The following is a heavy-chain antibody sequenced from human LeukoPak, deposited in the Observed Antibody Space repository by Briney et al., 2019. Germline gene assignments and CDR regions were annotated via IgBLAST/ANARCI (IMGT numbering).Heavy chain of an antibody. J-gene: IGHJ6*03. Sequence: GGSLRLSCAASGFTFSSYAMNWVRQAPGKGLEWVSYISSSSSTIYYADSVKGRFTISRDNAKNSLYLQMNSLRAEDTAVYYCARDGGYSNYGYYYYMDVWGKGTTVTVSS. D-gene: IGHD4-11*01. CDR2: ISSSSSTI. CDR3: ARDGGYSNYGYYYYMDV. CDR1: GFTFSSYA. V-gene: IGHV3-48*01.